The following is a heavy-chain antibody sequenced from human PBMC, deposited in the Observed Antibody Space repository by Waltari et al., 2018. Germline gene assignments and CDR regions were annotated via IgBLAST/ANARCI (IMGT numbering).Heavy chain of an antibody. Sequence: EVQLLESGGGLVQPGGSLRLSCAASGFTFSSYAMSWVRQAPGKGLEWVSAISGSGGSTYYADSVKGRFTISRDNSKNTLYLQMNSLRAEDTAVYYCAKDEVAQHIVVVTANFDYWGQGTLVTVSS. CDR2: ISGSGGST. CDR1: GFTFSSYA. D-gene: IGHD2-21*02. J-gene: IGHJ4*02. CDR3: AKDEVAQHIVVVTANFDY. V-gene: IGHV3-23*01.